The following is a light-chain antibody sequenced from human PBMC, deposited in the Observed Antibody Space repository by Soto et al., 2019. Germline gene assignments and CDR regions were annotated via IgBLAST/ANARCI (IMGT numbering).Light chain of an antibody. CDR3: PQYHAYPRT. Sequence: DIQMTQSPSSLSASVGDRVTITCRASQDITNDLDWFQQKPGKAPKSLIYEASILHSGVPSKFSGSGFGTDFTLTISSLQPEDFATYFCPQYHAYPRTFGQGTKVDIK. CDR2: EAS. CDR1: QDITND. J-gene: IGKJ1*01. V-gene: IGKV1-16*02.